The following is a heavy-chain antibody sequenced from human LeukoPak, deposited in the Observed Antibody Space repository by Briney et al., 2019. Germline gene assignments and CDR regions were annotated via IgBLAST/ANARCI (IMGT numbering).Heavy chain of an antibody. CDR1: GYTFTSYY. D-gene: IGHD6-6*01. CDR2: INPSGGST. Sequence: ASVKVSCKASGYTFTSYYMHWVRQAPGQGLERMGIINPSGGSTSYAQKFQGRVTMIRDTSTSTVYMELSSLRSEDTAVYYCARAIAAHMYYFDYWGQGTLVTVSS. V-gene: IGHV1-46*01. J-gene: IGHJ4*02. CDR3: ARAIAAHMYYFDY.